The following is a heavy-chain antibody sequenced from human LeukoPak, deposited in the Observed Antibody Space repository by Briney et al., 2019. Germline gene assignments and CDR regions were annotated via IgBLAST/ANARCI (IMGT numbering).Heavy chain of an antibody. D-gene: IGHD6-13*01. CDR1: GFTVSSNY. V-gene: IGHV3-53*01. CDR3: ARDSSSWYSARPEYFQH. J-gene: IGHJ1*01. CDR2: IYSGGST. Sequence: GGSLRLSCAASGFTVSSNYMSWVRQAPGKGLEWVSVIYSGGSTYYADSVKGRFTISRDNSKNTLYLQMNSLRAEDTAVYYCARDSSSWYSARPEYFQHWGQGTLVTVSS.